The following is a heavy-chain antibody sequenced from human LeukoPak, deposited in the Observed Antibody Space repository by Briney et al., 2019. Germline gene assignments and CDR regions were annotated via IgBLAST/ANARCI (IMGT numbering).Heavy chain of an antibody. CDR2: ISGSGGST. V-gene: IGHV3-23*01. J-gene: IGHJ4*02. D-gene: IGHD3-10*01. Sequence: GGSLRLSCAASGFTFSSYAMSWVRQAPGKGLEWVSAISGSGGSTYYADSVKGRFTISRDNSKNTLYLQMNSLRAEDTAVYYCAKVLGLWFGEAIDYWGQGTLVTVSS. CDR3: AKVLGLWFGEAIDY. CDR1: GFTFSSYA.